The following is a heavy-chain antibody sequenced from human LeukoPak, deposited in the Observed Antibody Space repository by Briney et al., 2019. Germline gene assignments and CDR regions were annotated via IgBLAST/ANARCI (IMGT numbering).Heavy chain of an antibody. Sequence: SVKVSCKASGGTFSSYAISWVRQAPGQGLEWMGGIIPIFGTANYAQKLQGRVTMTTDTSTSTAYMELRSLRSDDTAVYYCARDVRYSSSWDAFDIWGQGTMVTVSS. D-gene: IGHD6-13*01. J-gene: IGHJ3*02. V-gene: IGHV1-69*05. CDR1: GGTFSSYA. CDR3: ARDVRYSSSWDAFDI. CDR2: IIPIFGTA.